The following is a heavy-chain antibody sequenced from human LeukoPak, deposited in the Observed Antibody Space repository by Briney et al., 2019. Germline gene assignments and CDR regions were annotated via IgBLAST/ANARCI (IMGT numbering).Heavy chain of an antibody. Sequence: GGSLRLSCAASGFTFSGYAVSWVRQAPGKGLEWVSAISGGGDSTFYADSVKGRFTISRDNSKNTLYLQMSSLRAEDTAIYYCAKEEYSTRYYYYGMDVWGQGTTVTVSS. CDR3: AKEEYSTRYYYYGMDV. D-gene: IGHD2-2*01. CDR1: GFTFSGYA. J-gene: IGHJ6*02. V-gene: IGHV3-23*01. CDR2: ISGGGDST.